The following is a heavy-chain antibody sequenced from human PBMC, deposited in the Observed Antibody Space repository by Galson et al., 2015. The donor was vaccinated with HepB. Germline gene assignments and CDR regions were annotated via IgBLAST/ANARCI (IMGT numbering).Heavy chain of an antibody. Sequence: SVKVSCKASGSTFTSYGISWVRQAPGQGLEWMGWISAYNGNTKYVQKFQGRVSMTTDTSTSTAYMELRSLRSDDTAVYYCARDQSIAVRPAPDYWGQGTLVTVSS. CDR3: ARDQSIAVRPAPDY. V-gene: IGHV1-18*04. CDR1: GSTFTSYG. D-gene: IGHD6-6*01. CDR2: ISAYNGNT. J-gene: IGHJ4*02.